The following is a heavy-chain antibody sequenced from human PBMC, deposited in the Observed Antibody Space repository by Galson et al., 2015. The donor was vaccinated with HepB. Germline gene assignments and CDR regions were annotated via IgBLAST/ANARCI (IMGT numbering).Heavy chain of an antibody. CDR3: AQGGRQDRREVDSFDP. CDR2: IYWDDDK. Sequence: PALVKPTQTLTLTCTFSGFSLSTSGVGVGWIRQPPGKALEWLALIYWDDDKRYSPSLKSRLTITKDTSKNQVVLTMTNMDPVDTATYYCAQGGRQDRREVDSFDPWGQGTLVTVSS. CDR1: GFSLSTSGVG. V-gene: IGHV2-5*02. J-gene: IGHJ5*02. D-gene: IGHD2-2*01.